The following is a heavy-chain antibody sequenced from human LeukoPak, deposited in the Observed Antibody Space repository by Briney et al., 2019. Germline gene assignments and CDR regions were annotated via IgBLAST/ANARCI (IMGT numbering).Heavy chain of an antibody. V-gene: IGHV3-49*04. Sequence: PGGSPRLSCTASGFTFCDYAMSWVRQAPGKGLEWVGFIRSKAYGGTPEYAASVRGRFTISRDDSKSIAFLQMNSLKTEDTAVYYCTRFSPYYYDNSGSSDSFDYWGQGTLVTVSS. CDR2: IRSKAYGGTP. J-gene: IGHJ4*02. CDR3: TRFSPYYYDNSGSSDSFDY. D-gene: IGHD3-22*01. CDR1: GFTFCDYA.